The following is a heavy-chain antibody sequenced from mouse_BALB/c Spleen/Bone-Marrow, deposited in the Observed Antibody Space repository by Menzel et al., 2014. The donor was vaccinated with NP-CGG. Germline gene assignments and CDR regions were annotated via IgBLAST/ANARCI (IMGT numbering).Heavy chain of an antibody. CDR1: GFTFTDYY. Sequence: EVNVVESGGGLVQPGGSLRLSCTTSGFTFTDYYMSWVRQPPGKALEWLAFIRNKAYGYTTEYSASVRGRFTISRDNSQSILYLQMNTLRAEDSATYYCARFPMDYWGQGTSATVSS. V-gene: IGHV7-3*02. CDR3: ARFPMDY. J-gene: IGHJ4*01. CDR2: IRNKAYGYTT.